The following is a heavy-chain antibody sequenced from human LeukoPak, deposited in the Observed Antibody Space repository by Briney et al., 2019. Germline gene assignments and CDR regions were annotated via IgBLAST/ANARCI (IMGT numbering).Heavy chain of an antibody. J-gene: IGHJ4*02. CDR3: ARDSYYYDSSGYYFDY. V-gene: IGHV4-39*07. D-gene: IGHD3-22*01. CDR2: IYYSGST. Sequence: PSETLSLTCTVSGGSISSSSYYWGWIRQPPGTGLEWIGSIYYSGSTYYNPSLKSRVTISVDTSKNQFSLKLSSVTAADTAVYYCARDSYYYDSSGYYFDYWGQGTLVTVSS. CDR1: GGSISSSSYY.